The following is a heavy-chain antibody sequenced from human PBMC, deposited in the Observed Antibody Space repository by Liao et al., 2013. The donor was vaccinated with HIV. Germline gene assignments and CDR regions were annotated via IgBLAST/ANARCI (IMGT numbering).Heavy chain of an antibody. V-gene: IGHV4-30-4*08. CDR2: IFDSGST. CDR3: ARVRQWLASGGEACDI. D-gene: IGHD6-19*01. CDR1: GGSISDGDYY. J-gene: IGHJ3*02. Sequence: QVQLQESGPGVVKPSQTLSLTCSVFGGSISDGDYYWTWIRQSPGKGLEWIGYIFDSGSTNYNPSLKSRVTISGDISLRLSAVTAADMGVYYCARVRQWLASGGEACDIWGHGTMVTVSS.